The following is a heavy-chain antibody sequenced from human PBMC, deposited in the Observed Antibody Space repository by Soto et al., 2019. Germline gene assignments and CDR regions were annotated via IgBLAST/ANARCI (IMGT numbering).Heavy chain of an antibody. J-gene: IGHJ6*02. Sequence: SETLSLTCTVSGGSISSGGYYWSWIRQHPGKGLEWIGYIYYSGSTYYNPSLKSRVTISVDTSKNQFSLKLSSVTAADTAVYYCARHEPLLRYFDWLPAGYYGMDVWGQGTTVTVSS. V-gene: IGHV4-31*03. D-gene: IGHD3-9*01. CDR3: ARHEPLLRYFDWLPAGYYGMDV. CDR2: IYYSGST. CDR1: GGSISSGGYY.